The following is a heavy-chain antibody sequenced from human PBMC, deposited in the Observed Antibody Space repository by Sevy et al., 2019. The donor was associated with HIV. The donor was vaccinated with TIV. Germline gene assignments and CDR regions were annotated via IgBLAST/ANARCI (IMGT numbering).Heavy chain of an antibody. CDR1: GFTFSSYE. CDR3: ARDRPITIFGVVTDDYGMDV. D-gene: IGHD3-3*01. V-gene: IGHV3-48*03. J-gene: IGHJ6*04. Sequence: GGSLRLSCAASGFTFSSYEMNWVRQAPGKGLEWVSYISSSGSTIYYADSVKGRFTISRDNAKNSLYLQMNSLRAEDTAVYYCARDRPITIFGVVTDDYGMDVWGKGTTVTVSS. CDR2: ISSSGSTI.